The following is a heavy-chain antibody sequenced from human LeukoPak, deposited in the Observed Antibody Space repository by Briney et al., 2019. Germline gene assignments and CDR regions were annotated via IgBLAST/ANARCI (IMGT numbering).Heavy chain of an antibody. CDR2: IYHSGST. CDR3: ARQLYEIDI. Sequence: SETLSLTCAVSGYSISSGYYWGCIRQPPGKGVEWIGSIYHSGSTYYNPSLKSRVTISLDTSKNQFSVKLSSVTAADTAVYYCARQLYEIDIGGQGTMVTVSS. CDR1: GYSISSGYY. V-gene: IGHV4-38-2*01. J-gene: IGHJ3*02. D-gene: IGHD2-2*02.